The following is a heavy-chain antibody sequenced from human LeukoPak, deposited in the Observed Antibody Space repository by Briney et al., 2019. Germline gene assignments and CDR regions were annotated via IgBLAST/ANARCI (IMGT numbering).Heavy chain of an antibody. CDR3: ARVSQFNYYYYGMDV. J-gene: IGHJ6*02. CDR1: GGSISSSSYY. Sequence: SETLSLTCTVSGGSISSSSYYWGWIRQPPGKGLEWIGSIYYSGSTYYNPSLKSRVTISVDTSKNQFSLKLSSVTAADTAVYYCARVSQFNYYYYGMDVWGQGTTVTVSS. V-gene: IGHV4-39*07. CDR2: IYYSGST.